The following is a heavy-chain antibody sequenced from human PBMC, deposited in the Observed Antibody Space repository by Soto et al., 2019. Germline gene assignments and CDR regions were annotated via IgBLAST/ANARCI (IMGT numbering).Heavy chain of an antibody. D-gene: IGHD6-13*01. CDR2: IIPILGIA. V-gene: IGHV1-69*02. J-gene: IGHJ6*02. CDR1: GGTFSSYT. CDR3: AVTRGKIAAAGAGVAVDV. Sequence: QVQLVQSGAEVKKPGSSVKVSCKASGGTFSSYTISWVRQAPGQGLEWMGRIIPILGIANYAQKFQGRVTITADKATSTAYMELSSLRSEDTAVYYCAVTRGKIAAAGAGVAVDVWGQGTTVTVSS.